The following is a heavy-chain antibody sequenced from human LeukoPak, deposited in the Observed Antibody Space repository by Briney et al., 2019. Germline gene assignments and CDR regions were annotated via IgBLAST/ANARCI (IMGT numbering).Heavy chain of an antibody. CDR1: GGSFSGYY. J-gene: IGHJ1*01. CDR2: INHSGST. V-gene: IGHV4-34*01. D-gene: IGHD6-13*01. Sequence: PSETLSLTCAVYGGSFSGYYWSWIRQPPGKGLEWIGEINHSGSTNYNPSLKSRVTISVDTSKNQFSLKLSSVTAADTAVYYCARGRGGGSSRYFGYFQHWGQGTLVTVSS. CDR3: ARGRGGGSSRYFGYFQH.